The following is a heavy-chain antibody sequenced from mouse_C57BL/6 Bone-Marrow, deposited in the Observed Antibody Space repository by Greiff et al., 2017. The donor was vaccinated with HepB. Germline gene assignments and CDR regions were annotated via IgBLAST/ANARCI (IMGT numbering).Heavy chain of an antibody. V-gene: IGHV10-3*01. Sequence: DVQLVESGGGLVQPKGSLKLSCAASGFTFNTYAMHWVRQAPGKGLEWVARIRSKSSNYATYYADSVKDRFTISRDDSQSMLYLQMNNLKTEDTAMYYCVRERGPYYGSSGFDYWGQGTTLTVSS. CDR3: VRERGPYYGSSGFDY. D-gene: IGHD1-1*01. CDR1: GFTFNTYA. CDR2: IRSKSSNYAT. J-gene: IGHJ2*01.